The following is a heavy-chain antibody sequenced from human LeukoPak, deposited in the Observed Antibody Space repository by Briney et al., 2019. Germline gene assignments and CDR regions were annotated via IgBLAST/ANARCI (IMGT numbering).Heavy chain of an antibody. D-gene: IGHD3-10*01. J-gene: IGHJ4*02. V-gene: IGHV1-24*01. CDR1: GYTLTELS. Sequence: GASVKVSCKVSGYTLTELSMHWVRQAPGKGLEWMGGFDPEDGETIYAQKFQGRVTMTEDTSTDTAYMELSSLRSEDTAVYYCATDAPWYYGSVGASSLVYWGQGTLVTVSS. CDR3: ATDAPWYYGSVGASSLVY. CDR2: FDPEDGET.